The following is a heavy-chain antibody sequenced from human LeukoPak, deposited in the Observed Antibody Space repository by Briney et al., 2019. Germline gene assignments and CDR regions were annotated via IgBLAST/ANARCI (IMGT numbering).Heavy chain of an antibody. D-gene: IGHD3-16*02. CDR1: GFTFSSYG. CDR2: ILYDGSNK. CDR3: AKDPNYDYVWGSYRYMGT. Sequence: GGSLRLSCAASGFTFSSYGMHWVRQAPGKGLEWVAFILYDGSNKYYADSVKGRFTISRDNSKNTLYLQMNSLRAEDTAVYYCAKDPNYDYVWGSYRYMGTWGQGTLVTVSS. V-gene: IGHV3-30*02. J-gene: IGHJ5*02.